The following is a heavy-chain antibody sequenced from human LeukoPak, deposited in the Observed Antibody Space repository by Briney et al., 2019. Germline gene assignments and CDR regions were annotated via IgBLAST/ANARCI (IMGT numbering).Heavy chain of an antibody. D-gene: IGHD3-22*01. CDR3: ARGSSGYHSHFDY. V-gene: IGHV3-23*01. CDR1: GFTFSTYA. CDR2: ISGSGVST. J-gene: IGHJ4*02. Sequence: GGSLRLSCAASGFTFSTYALSWVRQAPGKGLEWVSGISGSGVSTFYADSVKGRFTISGDNSKNTLYLQMNSLRAEDTAVYYCARGSSGYHSHFDYWGQGTLVTVSS.